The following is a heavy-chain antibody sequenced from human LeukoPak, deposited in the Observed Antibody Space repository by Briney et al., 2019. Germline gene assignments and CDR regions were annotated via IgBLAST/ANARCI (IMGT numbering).Heavy chain of an antibody. J-gene: IGHJ4*02. CDR1: GFTFSDYY. D-gene: IGHD2-21*02. Sequence: GGSLRLSCAASGFTFSDYYMSWIRQAPGKGLEWVSYISSSGSTIYYADSVKGRFTISRDNAKNSLYLQMNSLRAEDTAIYYCARDPQHIVVVTAVFDYWGQGIQVTVSS. V-gene: IGHV3-11*04. CDR2: ISSSGSTI. CDR3: ARDPQHIVVVTAVFDY.